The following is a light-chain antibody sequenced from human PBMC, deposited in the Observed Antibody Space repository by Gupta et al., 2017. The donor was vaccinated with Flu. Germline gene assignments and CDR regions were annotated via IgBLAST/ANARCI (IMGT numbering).Light chain of an antibody. Sequence: QSVLTPPPSVSWAPGQSITISCTGSSSNSGVSYDVHWYQQRPVPTPKLLIYDNTSRTSVVPDRFSGARSGTSASLSITGLQAEDEADYYCQSYYTSLSGWVFGGGTRLTVL. CDR3: QSYYTSLSGWV. V-gene: IGLV1-40*01. CDR2: DNT. J-gene: IGLJ3*02. CDR1: SSNSGVSYD.